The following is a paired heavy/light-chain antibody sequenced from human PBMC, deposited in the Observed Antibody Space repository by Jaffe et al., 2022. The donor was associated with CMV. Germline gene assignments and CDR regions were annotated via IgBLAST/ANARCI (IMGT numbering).Heavy chain of an antibody. D-gene: IGHD3-16*01. CDR2: INPGGGST. V-gene: IGHV1-46*01. J-gene: IGHJ4*02. CDR3: ARGPSDWYQDYDYVWGSYPSY. Sequence: QVQLVQSGAEVKKPGASVKVSCKASGYTFTRYYIHWVRQAPGQGLEWMGIINPGGGSTSYAQKFQGRVTMTRDTSTSTVYMELSSLRSEDTAVYYCARGPSDWYQDYDYVWGSYPSYWGQGTLVTVSS. CDR1: GYTFTRYY.
Light chain of an antibody. J-gene: IGLJ3*02. Sequence: QSALTQPPSASGSPGQSVTISCTGTSSDVGAYNYVSWYQQHPGKAPKLMIFEVSKRPSGVPDRFSGSKSGNTASLTVSGLQADDESDYYCSSYAGSNNWVFGGGTKLTVL. CDR2: EVS. V-gene: IGLV2-8*01. CDR1: SSDVGAYNY. CDR3: SSYAGSNNWV.